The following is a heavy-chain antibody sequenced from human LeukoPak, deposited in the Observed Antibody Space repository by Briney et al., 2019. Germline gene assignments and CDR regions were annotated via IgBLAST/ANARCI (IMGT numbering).Heavy chain of an antibody. Sequence: ASVKVSCKASGYTFISYGINWVRQATGPGLEWMGWMNPNSGNTGYAQKFQGRVTITRTTSISTVYMELSSLRSEDTAVYYCARDSSGWYHWFDPWGQGTLVTVSS. CDR1: GYTFISYG. CDR2: MNPNSGNT. J-gene: IGHJ5*02. V-gene: IGHV1-8*01. CDR3: ARDSSGWYHWFDP. D-gene: IGHD6-19*01.